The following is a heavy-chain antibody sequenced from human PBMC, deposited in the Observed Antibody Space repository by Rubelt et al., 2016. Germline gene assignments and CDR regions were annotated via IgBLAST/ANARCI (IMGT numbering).Heavy chain of an antibody. J-gene: IGHJ5*02. CDR2: ISAYNGNT. CDR1: GYTFTSYA. CDR3: ARDKEWLATRGFQNWFDP. Sequence: QVQLVQSGAEVKKPGASVKVSCKASGYTFTSYAMHWVRQAPGQRLEWMGWISAYNGNTNYAQKLQGRVPMTTDTSTSTAYMELRSLRSDDTAVYYCARDKEWLATRGFQNWFDPWGQGTLVTVSS. D-gene: IGHD6-19*01. V-gene: IGHV1-3*01.